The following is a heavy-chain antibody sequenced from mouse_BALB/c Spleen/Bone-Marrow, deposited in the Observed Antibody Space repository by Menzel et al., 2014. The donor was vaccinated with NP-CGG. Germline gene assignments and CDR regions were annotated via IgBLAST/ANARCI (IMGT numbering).Heavy chain of an antibody. CDR1: GYTFTTYV. CDR2: INPYNDDS. Sequence: VQLKQSGLELVKPGASVKMSCKASGYTFTTYVMHWVKQKPGQGLEWIGYINPYNDDSKYNEKFKGKATLTSDKSSSTAYMELSSLTSEDSAVYYCARDYYGSTSFAYWGQGTLVTVSA. V-gene: IGHV1-14*01. D-gene: IGHD1-1*01. CDR3: ARDYYGSTSFAY. J-gene: IGHJ3*01.